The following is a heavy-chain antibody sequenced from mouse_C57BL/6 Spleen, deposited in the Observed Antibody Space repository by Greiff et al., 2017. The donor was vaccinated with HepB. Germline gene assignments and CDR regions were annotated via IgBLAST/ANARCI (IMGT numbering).Heavy chain of an antibody. CDR2: IYPGDGDT. CDR1: AYAFSSSW. CDR3: ARLCPRRGFAY. V-gene: IGHV1-82*01. Sequence: VQLQQSGPELVKPGASVKISCKASAYAFSSSWMNWVKQRPGKGLEWIGRIYPGDGDTNYNGKFKGKATLTADKSSSTAYMQLSSLTSEDSAVYFCARLCPRRGFAYWGQGTLVTVSA. J-gene: IGHJ3*01. D-gene: IGHD2-12*01.